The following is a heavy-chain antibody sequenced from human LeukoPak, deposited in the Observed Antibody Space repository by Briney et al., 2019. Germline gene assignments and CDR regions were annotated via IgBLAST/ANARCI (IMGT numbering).Heavy chain of an antibody. CDR2: IYPGDSDT. CDR1: GSPFTSYW. D-gene: IGHD2-15*01. J-gene: IGHJ5*02. Sequence: GGSLQISCQGSGSPFTSYWIGGARQLHGKGLEWMGIIYPGDSDTRYSPSFQGQVTISADKSISTAYLQWSSLKASDTAMYYCARQGYCSGGSCPTANNWFDPWGQGTLVTVSS. V-gene: IGHV5-51*01. CDR3: ARQGYCSGGSCPTANNWFDP.